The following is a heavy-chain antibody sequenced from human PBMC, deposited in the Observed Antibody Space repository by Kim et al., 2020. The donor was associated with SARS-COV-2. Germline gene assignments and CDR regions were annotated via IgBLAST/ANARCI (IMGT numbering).Heavy chain of an antibody. V-gene: IGHV3-53*04. CDR1: GFTVSSNY. CDR2: IYSGGST. Sequence: GGSLRLSCAASGFTVSSNYMSWVRQAPGKGLEWVSVIYSGGSTYYADSVKGRFTISRHNSKNTLYLQMNSLRAEDTAVYYCAIPRNKDSSRSYYYGMDVWGQGTTVTVSS. CDR3: AIPRNKDSSRSYYYGMDV. D-gene: IGHD3-22*01. J-gene: IGHJ6*02.